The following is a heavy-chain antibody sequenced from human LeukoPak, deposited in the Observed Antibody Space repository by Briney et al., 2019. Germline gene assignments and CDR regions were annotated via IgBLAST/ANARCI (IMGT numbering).Heavy chain of an antibody. CDR2: IYHSGST. D-gene: IGHD3-16*01. J-gene: IGHJ4*02. V-gene: IGHV4-38-2*01. Sequence: TSETLSLTCAVSGYSISSGYYWGWIRQPPGKGLEWIGYIYHSGSTYYNPSLKSRVTISVDTSKNQFSLKLSSVTAADTAVYYCAGAPAYYDYVWGKSKGYFDYWGQGTLVTVSS. CDR1: GYSISSGYY. CDR3: AGAPAYYDYVWGKSKGYFDY.